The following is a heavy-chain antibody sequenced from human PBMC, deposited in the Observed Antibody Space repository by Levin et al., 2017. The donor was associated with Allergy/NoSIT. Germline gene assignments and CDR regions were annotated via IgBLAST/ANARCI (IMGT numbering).Heavy chain of an antibody. Sequence: SCAASGFTFSSYGMHWVRQAPGKGLEWVAVIWYDGSNKYYADSVKGRFTISRDNSKNTLYLQMNSLRAEDTAVYYCARDPGIGPYYDILTDSYYMDVWGKGTTVTVSS. J-gene: IGHJ6*03. CDR1: GFTFSSYG. CDR2: IWYDGSNK. V-gene: IGHV3-33*01. CDR3: ARDPGIGPYYDILTDSYYMDV. D-gene: IGHD3-9*01.